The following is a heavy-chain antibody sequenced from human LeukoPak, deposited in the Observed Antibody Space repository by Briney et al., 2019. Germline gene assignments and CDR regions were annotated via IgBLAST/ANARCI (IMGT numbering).Heavy chain of an antibody. CDR2: IKSRADGGTT. CDR3: ARDWYYAFDF. D-gene: IGHD2-21*02. J-gene: IGHJ3*01. V-gene: IGHV3-15*01. CDR1: GFTFPNAW. Sequence: GGSLRLSCAASGFTFPNAWMSWLRQAPGKGLEWVGHIKSRADGGTTDYAAPVKGRFTISRDDSKNTVYLQMNSLKAEDTAVYYCARDWYYAFDFWGQGTMVTVSS.